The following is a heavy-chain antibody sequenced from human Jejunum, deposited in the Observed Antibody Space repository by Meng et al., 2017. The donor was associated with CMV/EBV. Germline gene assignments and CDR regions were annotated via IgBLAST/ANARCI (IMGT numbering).Heavy chain of an antibody. V-gene: IGHV4-59*01. J-gene: IGHJ4*02. D-gene: IGHD3-10*01. CDR3: AREWSSFDY. CDR2: IYYTGST. Sequence: QGQLQGSGPGLVKPSETLSLTCTVSGDSIRSYYWSWIRQPPGKGLEWIGYIYYTGSTSYNPSLKSRVTISVDTSKSQFSLKMTSVTAADTAVYYCAREWSSFDYWSQGTLVTVSS. CDR1: GDSIRSYY.